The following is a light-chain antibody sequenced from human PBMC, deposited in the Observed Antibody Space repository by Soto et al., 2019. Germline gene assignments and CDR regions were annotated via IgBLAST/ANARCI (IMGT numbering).Light chain of an antibody. J-gene: IGKJ4*01. CDR1: QSVSSY. CDR3: QQRSGWPLT. V-gene: IGKV3-11*01. CDR2: DAS. Sequence: EIVLTQSPATLSLSPGERATLSCRASQSVSSYLAWYQQKPGQAPRLLIYDASNRSTGIPARFSGSGSGTDFTLTINCLEPEDCAVYYFQQRSGWPLTFGGGTRVEI.